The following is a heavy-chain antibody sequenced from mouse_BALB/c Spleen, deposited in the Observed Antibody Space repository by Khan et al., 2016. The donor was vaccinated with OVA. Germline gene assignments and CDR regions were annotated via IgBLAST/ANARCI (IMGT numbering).Heavy chain of an antibody. D-gene: IGHD2-4*01. CDR2: IWSGGST. Sequence: VQLQESGPGLVQPSQSLSITCTVSGFSLTSYGVHWVRQSPGKGLEWLGVIWSGGSTDYNAAFISRLNTSKDNSKSQAFFKMNSLQANDTAIYYCARNYDYDEGLAYWGQGTLVTVSA. V-gene: IGHV2-2*02. CDR1: GFSLTSYG. CDR3: ARNYDYDEGLAY. J-gene: IGHJ3*01.